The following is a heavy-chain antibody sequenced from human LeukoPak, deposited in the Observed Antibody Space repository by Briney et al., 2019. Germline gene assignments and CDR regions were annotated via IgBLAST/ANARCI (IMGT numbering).Heavy chain of an antibody. CDR2: ISGTSSLI. CDR3: AKDVGKWESLHFFDY. D-gene: IGHD1-26*01. CDR1: GFTFSTYS. Sequence: GGSLRLSCAASGFTFSTYSMNWVRQAPGKGLEWVSYISGTSSLIYYADSVKGRFTISRDNAKNSLYLQMNSLRDEDTAVYYCAKDVGKWESLHFFDYWGQGTLVTVSS. V-gene: IGHV3-48*02. J-gene: IGHJ4*02.